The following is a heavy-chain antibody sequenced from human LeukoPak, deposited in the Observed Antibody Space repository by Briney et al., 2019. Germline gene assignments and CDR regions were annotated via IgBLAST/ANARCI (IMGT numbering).Heavy chain of an antibody. J-gene: IGHJ6*03. CDR2: INHSGST. CDR1: GGSFSDYY. V-gene: IGHV4-34*01. D-gene: IGHD3-3*01. Sequence: PSETLSLTCAVYGGSFSDYYWSWIRQPPGKGLEWIGEINHSGSTNYNPSLKSRVTISVDTSKTQFSLKLSSVTAADTAVYYCARASRFLVRYYMDXWGXGTTVXV. CDR3: ARASRFLVRYYMDX.